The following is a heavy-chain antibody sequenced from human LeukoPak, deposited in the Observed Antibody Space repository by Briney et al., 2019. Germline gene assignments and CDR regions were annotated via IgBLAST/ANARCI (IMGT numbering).Heavy chain of an antibody. CDR2: IYSGGST. Sequence: GGSLRLSCAASGFTVSSNYMSWVRQAPGKGLEGVSVIYSGGSTYYADSVKGRFTISRDNSKNTLYLQMNSLRAEDTAVYYCARGVVDNWFDPWGQGTLVTVSS. J-gene: IGHJ5*02. CDR3: ARGVVDNWFDP. V-gene: IGHV3-66*01. CDR1: GFTVSSNY.